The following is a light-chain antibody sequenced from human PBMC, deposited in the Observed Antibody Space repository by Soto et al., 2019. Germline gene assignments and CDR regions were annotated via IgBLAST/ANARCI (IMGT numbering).Light chain of an antibody. CDR2: EVT. Sequence: SALTQPPSASGFPGQSVTISCTGTSSDVGYYDYVSWYQQHPGKAPKLVIYEVTKRPSGVPDRVSASKSGNTASLTVSGLRAEDEADYYRSSYAGSNNFVFGSGTKVTVL. CDR3: SSYAGSNNFV. CDR1: SSDVGYYDY. V-gene: IGLV2-8*01. J-gene: IGLJ1*01.